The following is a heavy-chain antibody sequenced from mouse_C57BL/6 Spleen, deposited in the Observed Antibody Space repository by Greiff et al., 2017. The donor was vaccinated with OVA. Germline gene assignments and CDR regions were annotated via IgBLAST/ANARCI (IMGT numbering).Heavy chain of an antibody. CDR1: GYSFTGYY. CDR3: ARRGEPYYGSSYWYFDV. D-gene: IGHD1-1*01. V-gene: IGHV1-42*01. Sequence: VQLQQSGPELVKPGASVKISCKASGYSFTGYYMNWVKQSPEKSLEWIGEINPSTGGTTYNQKFKAKATLTVDKSSSTAYMQLKSLTSEDSAVYYCARRGEPYYGSSYWYFDVWGTGTTVTVSS. CDR2: INPSTGGT. J-gene: IGHJ1*03.